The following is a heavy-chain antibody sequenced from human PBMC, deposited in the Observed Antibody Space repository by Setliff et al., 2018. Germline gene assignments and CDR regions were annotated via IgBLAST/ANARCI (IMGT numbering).Heavy chain of an antibody. D-gene: IGHD3-22*01. V-gene: IGHV4-34*01. CDR3: ASLPYYDSSGYSLSYY. Sequence: PSETLSLTCAVYGGSFSGYYWSWIRQPPGKGLEWIGQIHHSGYTNYNPSLKSRVTISIDTSRNRFSLKLSSVTAADTAVYYCASLPYYDSSGYSLSYYWGQGTLVTVSS. J-gene: IGHJ4*02. CDR1: GGSFSGYY. CDR2: IHHSGYT.